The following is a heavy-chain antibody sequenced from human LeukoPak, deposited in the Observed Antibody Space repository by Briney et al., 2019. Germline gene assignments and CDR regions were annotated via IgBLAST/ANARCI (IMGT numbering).Heavy chain of an antibody. V-gene: IGHV1-18*01. CDR2: ISAYNGNT. J-gene: IGHJ4*02. D-gene: IGHD2-15*01. CDR3: ARDQGYCSGGSCSEFDY. Sequence: ASVKVSCKASGYTFTSYGISWVRQAPGQGLDWMGWISAYNGNTNYAQKLQGRVTMTTDTSTSTACMELRSLRSDDTAVYYCARDQGYCSGGSCSEFDYWGQGTLVTVSS. CDR1: GYTFTSYG.